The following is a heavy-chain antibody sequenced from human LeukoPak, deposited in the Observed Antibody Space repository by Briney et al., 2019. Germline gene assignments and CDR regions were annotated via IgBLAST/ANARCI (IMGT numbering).Heavy chain of an antibody. J-gene: IGHJ6*04. D-gene: IGHD3-10*02. Sequence: GGSLRLSCAASGFTFSTFAMIWVRQPPGKGLEWVSSIFPSGGEIHYADSVRGRFTISRDNSKSTLSLQMNSLRAEDTAIYYCAELGITMIGGVWGKGTTVTISS. V-gene: IGHV3-23*01. CDR1: GFTFSTFA. CDR2: IFPSGGEI. CDR3: AELGITMIGGV.